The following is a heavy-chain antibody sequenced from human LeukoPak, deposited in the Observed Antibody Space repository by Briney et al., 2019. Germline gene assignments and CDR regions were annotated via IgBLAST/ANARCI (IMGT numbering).Heavy chain of an antibody. J-gene: IGHJ3*02. D-gene: IGHD6-19*01. CDR3: ATQYSSGFDAFDI. Sequence: GEPLKISFKGSGSRFTSYWIGWVRRMPGKGREGMGIIYPGESDTRYSPSFQGQVPISADKSTSTAYLQWSSLKASDTAMYYCATQYSSGFDAFDIWGQGTMVTVSS. CDR2: IYPGESDT. V-gene: IGHV5-51*01. CDR1: GSRFTSYW.